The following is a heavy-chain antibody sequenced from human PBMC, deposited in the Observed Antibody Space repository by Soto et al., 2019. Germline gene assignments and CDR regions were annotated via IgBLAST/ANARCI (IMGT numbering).Heavy chain of an antibody. CDR3: ATSRDYDILTGYSPGYFDY. J-gene: IGHJ4*02. CDR1: GFTFSSYS. CDR2: ISSSSSYI. V-gene: IGHV3-21*01. D-gene: IGHD3-9*01. Sequence: EVQLVESGGGLVKPGGSLRLSCAASGFTFSSYSMNWVRQAPGKGLEWVSSISSSSSYIYYADSVKGRFTISRDNDKNSLYLQMNSLRAEDTAVYYCATSRDYDILTGYSPGYFDYWGQGTLVTVSS.